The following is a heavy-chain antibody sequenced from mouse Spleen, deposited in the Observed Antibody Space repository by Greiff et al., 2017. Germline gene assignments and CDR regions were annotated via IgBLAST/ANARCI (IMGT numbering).Heavy chain of an antibody. V-gene: IGHV2-6-1*01. CDR3: ARHDGDYLAWFAY. D-gene: IGHD2-13*01. Sequence: VMLVESGPGLVAPSQSLSITCTVSGFSLTSYGVHWVRQPPGKGLEWLVVIWSDGSTTYNSALKSRLSISKDNSKSQVFLKMNSLQTDGTAMYYCARHDGDYLAWFAYWGQGTLVTVSA. CDR1: GFSLTSYG. J-gene: IGHJ3*01. CDR2: IWSDGST.